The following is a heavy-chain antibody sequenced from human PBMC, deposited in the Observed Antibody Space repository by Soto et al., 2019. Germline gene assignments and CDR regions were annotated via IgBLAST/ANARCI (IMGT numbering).Heavy chain of an antibody. V-gene: IGHV1-58*01. J-gene: IGHJ6*02. CDR3: AADGYSYGYGYYYYYGMDV. D-gene: IGHD5-18*01. CDR1: GFTFTSSA. Sequence: SVKVSCKGSGFTFTSSAVQWVRQARGQRLEWIGWIVVGSGNTNYAQKFQERVTITRDMSTSTAYMELSSLRSEDTAVYYCAADGYSYGYGYYYYYGMDVWGQGTTVTVSS. CDR2: IVVGSGNT.